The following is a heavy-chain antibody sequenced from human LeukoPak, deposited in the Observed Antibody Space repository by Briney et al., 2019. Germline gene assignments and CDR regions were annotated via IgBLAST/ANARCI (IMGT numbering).Heavy chain of an antibody. D-gene: IGHD3-22*01. CDR3: AKDHYYDSSGYSEYFQH. V-gene: IGHV3-30*18. CDR2: ISYDGSNK. J-gene: IGHJ1*01. CDR1: GFTFSSYG. Sequence: GGFLRLSCAASGFTFSSYGMHWVGQAPGKGLEWVAFISYDGSNKYYADSVKGRFTISRDNTKNTQYLQMNSLRAEDTAVYYCAKDHYYDSSGYSEYFQHWGQGTLVTVSS.